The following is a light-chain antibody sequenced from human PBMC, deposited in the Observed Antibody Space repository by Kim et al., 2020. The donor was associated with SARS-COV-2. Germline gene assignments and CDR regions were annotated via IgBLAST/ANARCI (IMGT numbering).Light chain of an antibody. Sequence: ALGQTVSITGQGDGLRRYYATWYQQKPGQAPILVTYGKNNRPSVIPDRFAGSGSGNTASLTSTGTQAGDEADYYCNSRDSNDNVVFGGGTKLTVL. CDR3: NSRDSNDNVV. V-gene: IGLV3-19*01. CDR2: GKN. J-gene: IGLJ2*01. CDR1: GLRRYY.